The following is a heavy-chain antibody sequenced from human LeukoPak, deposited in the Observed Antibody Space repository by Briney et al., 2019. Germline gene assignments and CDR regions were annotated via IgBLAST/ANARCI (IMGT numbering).Heavy chain of an antibody. V-gene: IGHV3-48*04. Sequence: GGSLRLSCAASGFSFSSYSMNWVRQAPGKGLEWVSYISHTGTTMSYADSVKGRFTISRDNARNSLYLQMNSLRAEDTAVYYCARGFPGYSSTQAPRIDYWGQGTLVTVSS. CDR3: ARGFPGYSSTQAPRIDY. CDR2: ISHTGTTM. D-gene: IGHD6-13*01. CDR1: GFSFSSYS. J-gene: IGHJ4*02.